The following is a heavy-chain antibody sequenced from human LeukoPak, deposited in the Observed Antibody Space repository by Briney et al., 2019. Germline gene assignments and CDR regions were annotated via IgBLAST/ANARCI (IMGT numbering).Heavy chain of an antibody. J-gene: IGHJ6*03. Sequence: ASVKVSCTAYGYTFTKNDINWIRQATGQGVEWIGWINHNSGNRGHTQKFQGRVNLTIKTSTSTAYMDLTSLTSEDTAVYYCARGPPGEDHYYLDVWAKGATVTVSS. D-gene: IGHD7-27*01. CDR2: INHNSGNR. CDR1: GYTFTKND. CDR3: ARGPPGEDHYYLDV. V-gene: IGHV1-8*01.